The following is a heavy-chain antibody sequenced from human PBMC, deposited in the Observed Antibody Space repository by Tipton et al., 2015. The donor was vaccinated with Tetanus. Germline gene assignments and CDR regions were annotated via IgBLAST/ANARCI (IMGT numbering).Heavy chain of an antibody. Sequence: TLSLTCTISGGSFGNFYWAWIRQPPGRGLEWIGYIYYSGSTNYDPSLKSRVTISLDTSKNQFSLKMSSVTAVDTAMYYCARVWFGDLFGVGAFDIWGQGTMVTVSS. CDR1: GGSFGNFY. D-gene: IGHD3-10*01. CDR2: IYYSGST. V-gene: IGHV4-59*01. CDR3: ARVWFGDLFGVGAFDI. J-gene: IGHJ3*02.